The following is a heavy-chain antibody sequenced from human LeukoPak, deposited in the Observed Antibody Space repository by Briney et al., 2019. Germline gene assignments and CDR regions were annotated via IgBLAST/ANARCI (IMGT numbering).Heavy chain of an antibody. CDR2: ISGSGGST. Sequence: GGSLRLSCAASGFTFSSCAMSWVRQAPGKGLEWVSAISGSGGSTYYADSVKGRFTISRDNSDNTVYLQMNSLRAEDTAIYYCAKAPAPYYYYYGMDVWGQGTAVTVSS. J-gene: IGHJ6*02. CDR3: AKAPAPYYYYYGMDV. V-gene: IGHV3-23*01. CDR1: GFTFSSCA.